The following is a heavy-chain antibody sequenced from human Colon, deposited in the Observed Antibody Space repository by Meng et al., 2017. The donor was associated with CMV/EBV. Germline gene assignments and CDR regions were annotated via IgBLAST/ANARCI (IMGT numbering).Heavy chain of an antibody. J-gene: IGHJ6*02. V-gene: IGHV3-7*01. CDR2: IKQDGSEK. Sequence: GESLKISCAASGFTFNRNSMSWVRQAPGKGLEWVANIKQDGSEKYYVDSVKGRFTISRDNAKNSLYLQMNSLRAEDTAVYYCARDRSGLRFLEWLNYYYYGMDVWGQGTTVTVSS. CDR3: ARDRSGLRFLEWLNYYYYGMDV. CDR1: GFTFNRNS. D-gene: IGHD3-3*01.